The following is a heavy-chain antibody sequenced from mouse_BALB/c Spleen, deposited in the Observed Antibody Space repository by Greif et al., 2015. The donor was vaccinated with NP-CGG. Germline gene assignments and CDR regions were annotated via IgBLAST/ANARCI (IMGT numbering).Heavy chain of an antibody. CDR3: ARDGYGKRVGAY. Sequence: EVQLVESGGGLVKPGGSLKLSCAASGFTFSDYYMYWVRQTPEKRLEWVATISDGGSYTYYPDSVKGRFTISRDNAKNNLYLQMSSLKSEDTVMYYGARDGYGKRVGAYWGQGTLVTVSA. J-gene: IGHJ3*01. CDR1: GFTFSDYY. D-gene: IGHD2-10*02. V-gene: IGHV5-4*02. CDR2: ISDGGSYT.